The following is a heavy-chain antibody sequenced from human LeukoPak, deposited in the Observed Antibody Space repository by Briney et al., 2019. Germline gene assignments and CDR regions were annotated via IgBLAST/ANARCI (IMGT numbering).Heavy chain of an antibody. V-gene: IGHV4-59*08. J-gene: IGHJ5*02. CDR1: GGSISSYY. CDR3: GSLEPSGIDH. Sequence: PSETLSLTCIVSGGSISSYYWSWIRQPPGKGLEYIGYTHYGGSTNYNPSLKSRVTISVVTSKNQFSLKLTSVTAADTAVYYCGSLEPSGIDHWGQGTLVTVSS. CDR2: THYGGST. D-gene: IGHD1-14*01.